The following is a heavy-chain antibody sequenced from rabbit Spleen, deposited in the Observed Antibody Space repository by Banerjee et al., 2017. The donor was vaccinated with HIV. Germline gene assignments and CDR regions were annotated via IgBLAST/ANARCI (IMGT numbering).Heavy chain of an antibody. V-gene: IGHV1S45*01. J-gene: IGHJ4*01. CDR3: ARGSAAMTMVITGYYLDL. D-gene: IGHD2-1*01. CDR1: GFSFSDRDV. Sequence: QEQLEESGGGLVKPEGSLTLTCKGSGFSFSDRDVMCWVRQAPGKGLEWIACIDTGSSGFTYFATWAKGRFTISKTSSTTVTLQMTSLTAADTATYFCARGSAAMTMVITGYYLDLWGPGTLVTVS. CDR2: IDTGSSGFT.